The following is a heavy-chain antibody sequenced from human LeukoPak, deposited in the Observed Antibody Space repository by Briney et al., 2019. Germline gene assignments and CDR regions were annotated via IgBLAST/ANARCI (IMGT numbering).Heavy chain of an antibody. V-gene: IGHV4-4*07. CDR1: GGSISSYY. Sequence: SETLSLTCTVSGGSISSYYWSWIRQPAGKGLEWIGRIYTSGSTNYNPSLESRVTMSVDTSKNQFSLKLSSVTAADTAVYYCARDPTSGNFRPFDYWGQGTPVTVSS. CDR3: ARDPTSGNFRPFDY. D-gene: IGHD3-3*01. J-gene: IGHJ4*02. CDR2: IYTSGST.